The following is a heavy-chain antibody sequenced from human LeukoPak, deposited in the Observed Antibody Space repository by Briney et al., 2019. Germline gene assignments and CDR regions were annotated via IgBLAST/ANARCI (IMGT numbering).Heavy chain of an antibody. CDR2: ISAYNGNT. Sequence: ASVKVSCKASGYTFTSYGISWVRQAPGQGLEWMGWISAYNGNTNYAQKLQGRVTMTTDTSTSTAYMELRSLRSDDTAVYYCASIPVGYCSGGSCYPPAPFDYWGQGTLVTVSS. D-gene: IGHD2-15*01. CDR3: ASIPVGYCSGGSCYPPAPFDY. CDR1: GYTFTSYG. V-gene: IGHV1-18*01. J-gene: IGHJ4*02.